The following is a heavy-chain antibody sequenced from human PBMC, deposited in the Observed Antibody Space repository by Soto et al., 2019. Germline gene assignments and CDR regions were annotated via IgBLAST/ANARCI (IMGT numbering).Heavy chain of an antibody. Sequence: GGSLRLSCAASGFTFSSYGMHWVRQAPGKGLEWVAVIWYDGSNKYYADSVKGRFTISRDNSKNTLYLQMNSLRAEDTAVYYCARESGYSSSWYGYYYYMDVWGKGTTVTVSS. CDR1: GFTFSSYG. V-gene: IGHV3-33*01. CDR2: IWYDGSNK. D-gene: IGHD6-13*01. J-gene: IGHJ6*03. CDR3: ARESGYSSSWYGYYYYMDV.